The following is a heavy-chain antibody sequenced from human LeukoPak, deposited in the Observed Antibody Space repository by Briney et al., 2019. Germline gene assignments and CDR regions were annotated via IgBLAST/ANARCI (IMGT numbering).Heavy chain of an antibody. J-gene: IGHJ5*02. D-gene: IGHD3-16*01. CDR2: IKKEVGEK. CDR1: GFTPSSNW. CDR3: AREGAGNWFDP. Sequence: GGCLRLSCAASGFTPSSNWMSWVRPAPERGLEWVAHIKKEVGEKYYVGSVKGPFSISRDNTKNTLYLQMSSVRAEDTAVYYCAREGAGNWFDPWGQGTLVTVSS. V-gene: IGHV3-7*03.